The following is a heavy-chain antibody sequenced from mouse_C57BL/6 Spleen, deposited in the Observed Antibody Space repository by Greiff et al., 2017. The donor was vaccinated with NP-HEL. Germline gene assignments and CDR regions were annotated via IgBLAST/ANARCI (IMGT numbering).Heavy chain of an antibody. V-gene: IGHV1-52*01. J-gene: IGHJ4*01. CDR3: ARDSSGYHYYAMDY. Sequence: QVQLQQPGAELVRPGSSVKLSCKASGYTFTSYWMHWVKQRPIQGLEWIGNIDPSDSETHYNQKFKDKATLTVDTSSSTAYMQLSSLTSEDSAVYYCARDSSGYHYYAMDYWGQGTSVTVSS. D-gene: IGHD3-2*02. CDR1: GYTFTSYW. CDR2: IDPSDSET.